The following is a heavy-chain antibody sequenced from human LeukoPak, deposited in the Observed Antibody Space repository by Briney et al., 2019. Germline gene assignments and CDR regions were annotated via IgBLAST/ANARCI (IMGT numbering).Heavy chain of an antibody. CDR3: ARIWESFDY. CDR1: GGSISSYF. V-gene: IGHV4-4*08. J-gene: IGHJ4*02. Sequence: PSETLSLTCTVSGGSISSYFWSWIRQPPGKGLEWIGYIYDSGSTYYNPSLKSRVTISVDTSNNQFSLKLSSVTAADTAIYYCARIWESFDYWGQGTLVTVSS. CDR2: IYDSGST. D-gene: IGHD1-26*01.